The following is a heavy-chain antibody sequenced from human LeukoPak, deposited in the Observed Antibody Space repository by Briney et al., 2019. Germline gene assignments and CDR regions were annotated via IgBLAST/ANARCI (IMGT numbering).Heavy chain of an antibody. CDR1: GGSFSGYY. J-gene: IGHJ6*02. D-gene: IGHD5-18*01. CDR3: ARGSKSRGYSYGSFGYYYYGMDV. V-gene: IGHV4-34*01. CDR2: INHSGST. Sequence: LETLSLTCAVYGGSFSGYYWSWIRQPPGKGLEWIGEINHSGSTNYNPSLKSRVTISVDTSKNQFSLKLSSVTAADTAVYYCARGSKSRGYSYGSFGYYYYGMDVWGQGTTVTVSS.